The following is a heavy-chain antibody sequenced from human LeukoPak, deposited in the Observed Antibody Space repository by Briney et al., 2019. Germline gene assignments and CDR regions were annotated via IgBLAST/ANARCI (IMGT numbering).Heavy chain of an antibody. V-gene: IGHV4-4*07. CDR2: IYPSGST. CDR1: GGSINTYF. Sequence: PSETLSLTCTVSGGSINTYFWTWIRQPAGKGLQWIGRIYPSGSTNYSPSLKSRLTMSVDTSNNQFSLKLSSVTAADTAVCYCARDRYGGIIDSWGQGTLVSVSS. D-gene: IGHD1-1*01. J-gene: IGHJ4*02. CDR3: ARDRYGGIIDS.